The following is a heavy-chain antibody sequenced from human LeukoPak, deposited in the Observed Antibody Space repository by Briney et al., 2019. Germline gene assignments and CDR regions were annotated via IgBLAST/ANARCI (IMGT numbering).Heavy chain of an antibody. J-gene: IGHJ2*01. Sequence: SETLSLTCAVYGGSFRGYYWSWIRQPPGKGLEWIGEINHSGSTNYNPSLKSRVTISVDTSKHQFSLKLSSVTAADTAVYYCARGFSEYQLLLLDRWYFDLWGRGTLVTVSS. V-gene: IGHV4-34*01. D-gene: IGHD2-2*01. CDR3: ARGFSEYQLLLLDRWYFDL. CDR1: GGSFRGYY. CDR2: INHSGST.